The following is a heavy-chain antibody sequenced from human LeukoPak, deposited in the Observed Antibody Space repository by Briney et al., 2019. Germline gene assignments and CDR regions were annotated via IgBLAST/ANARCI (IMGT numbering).Heavy chain of an antibody. Sequence: PSETLSLTCTVSGGSISSYYWSWVRQPPGKGLEWIGYIYYSGSTNYNPSLKSRVTISVDTSKNQFSLKLSSVTAADTAVYYCARGSYGSSSSDYYYYYMDVWGKGTTVTVSS. D-gene: IGHD6-6*01. CDR3: ARGSYGSSSSDYYYYYMDV. V-gene: IGHV4-59*01. CDR2: IYYSGST. CDR1: GGSISSYY. J-gene: IGHJ6*03.